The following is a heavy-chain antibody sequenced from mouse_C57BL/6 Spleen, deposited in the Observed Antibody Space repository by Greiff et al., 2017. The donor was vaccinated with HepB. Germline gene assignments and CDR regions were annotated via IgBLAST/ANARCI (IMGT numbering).Heavy chain of an antibody. D-gene: IGHD2-5*01. CDR3: ARGNYSNYNG. J-gene: IGHJ1*03. CDR1: GFNITDYY. CDR2: IDPENGDT. V-gene: IGHV14-2*01. Sequence: EVQLQQSGAELVKPGASVKLSCTASGFNITDYYMHWVKQRTEQGLEWIGRIDPENGDTNYTPKFEGKATITADTSSNTAYLQLSSLTSEDTAVYYCARGNYSNYNGWGTGTTLTVSS.